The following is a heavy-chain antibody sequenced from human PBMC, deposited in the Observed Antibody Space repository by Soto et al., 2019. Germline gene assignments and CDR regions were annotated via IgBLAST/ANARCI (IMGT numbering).Heavy chain of an antibody. Sequence: QVQLVQSGAEVKQPGASVKVSCKAFGFNFNVYGIHWVRQAPGQRPEWMGWTGVSGVIGLSQKFQGRLTLSRDTSATTAHMELNSLTSEDTAVYYCAKAIGSPWLQLKTDYWGQGTLVTVSS. V-gene: IGHV1-3*01. CDR3: AKAIGSPWLQLKTDY. J-gene: IGHJ4*02. CDR2: TGVSGVI. CDR1: GFNFNVYG. D-gene: IGHD1-1*01.